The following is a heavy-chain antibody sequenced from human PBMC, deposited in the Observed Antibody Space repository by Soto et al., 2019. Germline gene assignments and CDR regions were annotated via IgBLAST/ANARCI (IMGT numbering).Heavy chain of an antibody. Sequence: ESGGGVVQPGRSLRLSCAASGFTFSSYGMHWVRQAPGKGLEWVAVISYDGSNKYYADSAKGRFTISRDNSKNTLYLQMNSLRAEDTAVYYCAKHGYGYWGQGTLVTVSS. CDR1: GFTFSSYG. J-gene: IGHJ4*02. V-gene: IGHV3-30*18. D-gene: IGHD3-16*01. CDR3: AKHGYGY. CDR2: ISYDGSNK.